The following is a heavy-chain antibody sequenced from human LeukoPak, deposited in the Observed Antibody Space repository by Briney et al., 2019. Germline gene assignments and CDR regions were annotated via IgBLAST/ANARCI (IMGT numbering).Heavy chain of an antibody. CDR2: IYYSGST. V-gene: IGHV4-39*07. CDR3: ARDVIGSEYKSRHNWFDP. D-gene: IGHD3-10*01. J-gene: IGHJ5*02. Sequence: PSETLSLTCTVSGGSISSSSYYWGWIRQPPGKGLEWIGSIYYSGSTYYNPSLKSRVTISVDTSKNQFSLKLSSVTAADTAVYYCARDVIGSEYKSRHNWFDPWGQGTLVTVSS. CDR1: GGSISSSSYY.